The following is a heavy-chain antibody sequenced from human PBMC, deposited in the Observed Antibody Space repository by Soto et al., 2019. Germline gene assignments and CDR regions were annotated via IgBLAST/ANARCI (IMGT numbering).Heavy chain of an antibody. CDR1: GESFSGYY. CDR2: INHSGTT. CDR3: ARGIGVVVTAPSFDY. J-gene: IGHJ4*02. Sequence: QVQLQQWGAGLLKPSETLSLTCAVYGESFSGYYWNWIRQPPGKGLEWIGEINHSGTTNYTPSLKSRVTISLDTSRHHFSLKLNSVTAADTAIYYCARGIGVVVTAPSFDYWGQGTLVTVSS. V-gene: IGHV4-34*01. D-gene: IGHD2-21*02.